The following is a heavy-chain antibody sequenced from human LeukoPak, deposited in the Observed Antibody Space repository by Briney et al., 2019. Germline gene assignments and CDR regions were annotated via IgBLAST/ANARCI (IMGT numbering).Heavy chain of an antibody. CDR2: IRYDGSHK. Sequence: GGFLRLSCAASGFTFSTYGMHWVRRAPGKGLEWVAFIRYDGSHKNYADSVKGRFTLSRDNFKNTLYLQMNSLRVEDTAVFYCAKGGARLHSYYLDYWGQGTLVTVSS. V-gene: IGHV3-30*02. CDR3: AKGGARLHSYYLDY. J-gene: IGHJ4*02. CDR1: GFTFSTYG. D-gene: IGHD1-26*01.